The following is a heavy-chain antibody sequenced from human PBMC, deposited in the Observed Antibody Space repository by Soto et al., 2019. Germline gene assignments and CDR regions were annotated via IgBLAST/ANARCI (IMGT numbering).Heavy chain of an antibody. CDR2: IIPILGIA. V-gene: IGHV1-69*02. CDR3: ARSTVAPNYYDFWSGYENPFDY. Sequence: ASVKVSCKASGGTFSSYTISWVRQAPGQVLEWMGRIIPILGIANYAQKFQGRVTITADKSTSTAYMELSSLRSEDTAVYYCARSTVAPNYYDFWSGYENPFDYWGQGTLVTVSS. J-gene: IGHJ4*02. CDR1: GGTFSSYT. D-gene: IGHD3-3*01.